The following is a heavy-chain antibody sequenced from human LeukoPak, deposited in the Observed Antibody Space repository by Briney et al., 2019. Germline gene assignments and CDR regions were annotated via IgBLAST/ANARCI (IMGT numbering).Heavy chain of an antibody. V-gene: IGHV3-33*01. J-gene: IGHJ4*02. CDR3: ARDFKSGYVDS. CDR1: GFTFSNYG. D-gene: IGHD3-3*01. CDR2: VFDDGSRE. Sequence: PGGSLGLSCAASGFTFSNYGMHWVRQAPGKGLEWVAVVFDDGSREDFADSVKGRFTISRDNSKNTVLLQMNSLRAEDTAVYYCARDFKSGYVDSWGQGTLVTVSS.